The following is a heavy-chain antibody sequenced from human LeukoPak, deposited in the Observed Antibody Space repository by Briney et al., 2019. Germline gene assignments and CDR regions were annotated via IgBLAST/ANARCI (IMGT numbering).Heavy chain of an antibody. V-gene: IGHV4-34*01. CDR1: GGSFSGYY. CDR2: INHSGST. J-gene: IGHJ4*02. D-gene: IGHD6-19*01. CDR3: ARGRQWLFGLNY. Sequence: SETLSLTCAVYGGSFSGYYWSWIRQPPGKGPEWIGEINHSGSTNYNPSLKSRVTISVDTSKNQFSLKLSSVTAADTAVYYCARGRQWLFGLNYWGQGTLVTVSS.